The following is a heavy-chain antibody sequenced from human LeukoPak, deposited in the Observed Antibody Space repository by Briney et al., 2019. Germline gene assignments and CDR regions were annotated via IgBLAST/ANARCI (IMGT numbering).Heavy chain of an antibody. D-gene: IGHD2-2*01. Sequence: PGGSPRLSCAASGFNFSSYSLNWVRRAPGKGLEWVSYISSSTRRIYYADSVKGRFTISRDSAKNSLYLQMDSLRDEDTAMYYCAREFPPHCSSTSCYPDHWGQGTLVTVAS. J-gene: IGHJ5*02. V-gene: IGHV3-48*02. CDR3: AREFPPHCSSTSCYPDH. CDR1: GFNFSSYS. CDR2: ISSSTRRI.